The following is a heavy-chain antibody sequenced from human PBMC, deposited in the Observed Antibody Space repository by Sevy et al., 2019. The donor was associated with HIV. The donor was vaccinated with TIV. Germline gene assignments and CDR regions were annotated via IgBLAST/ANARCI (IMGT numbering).Heavy chain of an antibody. CDR1: GFTVSSNY. J-gene: IGHJ4*02. D-gene: IGHD1-26*01. V-gene: IGHV3-53*01. CDR2: IYSGGST. Sequence: GGSLRLSCAASGFTVSSNYMSWVRQAPGKGLEWVTVIYSGGSTYYADSVKGGFTISRDNSKNTLYLQMNSLRAEDTAVYYCARDNEGGSYFDYWGQGTLVTVSS. CDR3: ARDNEGGSYFDY.